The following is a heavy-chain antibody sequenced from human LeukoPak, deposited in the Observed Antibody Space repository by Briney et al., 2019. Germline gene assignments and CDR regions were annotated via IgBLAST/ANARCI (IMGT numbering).Heavy chain of an antibody. V-gene: IGHV5-51*01. CDR2: IYPGDSDT. D-gene: IGHD6-6*01. CDR1: GYRFTSFW. CDR3: ARFASSQSSSSGFDY. J-gene: IGHJ4*02. Sequence: GGSLETPFKGLGYRFTSFWIGWVPQIPGKGLGWRGIIYPGDSDTRYSPSFQGQVPISADKSNSTAYLQWSSLKASDTAMYYCARFASSQSSSSGFDYWGQRTLVTVSS.